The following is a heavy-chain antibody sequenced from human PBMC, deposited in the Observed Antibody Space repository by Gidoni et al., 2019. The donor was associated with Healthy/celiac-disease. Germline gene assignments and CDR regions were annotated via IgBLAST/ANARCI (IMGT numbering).Heavy chain of an antibody. Sequence: QVQLVESGGGVVQPGRSLRLSCAASGFTFSSYGMHWVRQAPGKGLEWVAVISHDGSNKYYADSVKGRFTISRDNSKNTLYLQMNSLRAEDTAVYYCAKDPGYCSGGSCYYGYYFDYWGQGTLVTVSS. J-gene: IGHJ4*02. D-gene: IGHD2-15*01. CDR2: ISHDGSNK. CDR3: AKDPGYCSGGSCYYGYYFDY. CDR1: GFTFSSYG. V-gene: IGHV3-30*18.